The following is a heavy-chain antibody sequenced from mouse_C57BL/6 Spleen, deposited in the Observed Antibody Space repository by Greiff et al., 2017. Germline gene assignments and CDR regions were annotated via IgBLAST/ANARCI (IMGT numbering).Heavy chain of an antibody. J-gene: IGHJ4*01. D-gene: IGHD2-1*01. CDR3: ARYCGNTFSYYYAMGN. CDR2: IRNKANGYTT. CDR1: GFTFTDYY. Sequence: EVKVVESGGGLVQPGGSLSLSCAASGFTFTDYYMSWVRQPPGKALEWLGFIRNKANGYTTEYSASVKGRVTISRANTQSILYLQMNALRAEDSAPYYCARYCGNTFSYYYAMGNWGQRTSVTVSS. V-gene: IGHV7-3*01.